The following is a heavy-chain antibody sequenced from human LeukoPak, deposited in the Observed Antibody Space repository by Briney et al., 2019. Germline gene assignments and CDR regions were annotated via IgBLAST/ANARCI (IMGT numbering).Heavy chain of an antibody. D-gene: IGHD1-26*01. CDR3: ARVYPRESYYYYYGMDV. CDR2: INAGNGNT. J-gene: IGHJ6*02. CDR1: GYTFTSYA. Sequence: ASVKVSCKASGYTFTSYAMHWVRQAPGQRLEWMGGINAGNGNTKYSQKFQGRVTITRDTSASTAYMELSSLRSEDTAVYYCARVYPRESYYYYYGMDVWGQGTTVTVSS. V-gene: IGHV1-3*01.